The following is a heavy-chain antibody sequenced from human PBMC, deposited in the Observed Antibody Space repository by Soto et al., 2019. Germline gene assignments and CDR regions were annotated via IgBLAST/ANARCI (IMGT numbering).Heavy chain of an antibody. J-gene: IGHJ4*02. Sequence: QLQLQESGPGLVKPSETLSLTCTVSGGSISSSSYYWGWIRQPPGKGLEWIGSIYYSGSTYYNPSLKSRVTISVDTSKNQFSLKLSSVTAADTAVYYCATLQQPDFWSRGADYWGQGTLVTVSS. CDR1: GGSISSSSYY. CDR2: IYYSGST. V-gene: IGHV4-39*01. CDR3: ATLQQPDFWSRGADY. D-gene: IGHD3-3*01.